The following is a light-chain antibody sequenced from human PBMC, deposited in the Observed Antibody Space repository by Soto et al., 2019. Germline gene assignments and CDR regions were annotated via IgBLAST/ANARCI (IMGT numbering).Light chain of an antibody. J-gene: IGKJ1*01. CDR1: QSIRSY. CDR2: TAS. CDR3: QQSYSTPRT. Sequence: DIQMTQSPSSLSASVGDRVTITCRASQSIRSYLNWYQQRPGKAPRXXIYTASTLQSGVPSRFSGSGSGTDLTITISSRQPEDFETYYCQQSYSTPRTFGQGNKVDIK. V-gene: IGKV1-39*01.